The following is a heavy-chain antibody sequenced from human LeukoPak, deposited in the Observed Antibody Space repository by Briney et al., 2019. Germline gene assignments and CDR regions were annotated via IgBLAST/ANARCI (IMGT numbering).Heavy chain of an antibody. CDR1: GLTVNNNY. D-gene: IGHD5-18*01. J-gene: IGHJ4*02. CDR2: LYIGGNT. Sequence: GGSLRLSCAASGLTVNNNYMNWVRQAPGKGLEWVSALYIGGNTYYADSVRGRFTISRDNSKNTLYLLMNSLRAEDTAIYYCMTAAGYNFGQYWGQGTLVTVSS. V-gene: IGHV3-53*01. CDR3: MTAAGYNFGQY.